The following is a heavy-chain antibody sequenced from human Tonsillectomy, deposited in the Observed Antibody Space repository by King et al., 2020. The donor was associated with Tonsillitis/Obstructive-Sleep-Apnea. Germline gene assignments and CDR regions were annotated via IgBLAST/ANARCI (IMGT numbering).Heavy chain of an antibody. CDR3: ARSDSSGYYLFAFDI. CDR1: GYSFPTYW. Sequence: VQLVESGAEVKKPGESLRISCKGSGYSFPTYWISWVRQMPGKGLEWMGRIDPSDSYTGYSPSFQGRGTISADKSLSTAYLQWSSLKASDTAMYYCARSDSSGYYLFAFDIWGQGTMVTVSS. CDR2: IDPSDSYT. V-gene: IGHV5-10-1*03. D-gene: IGHD3-22*01. J-gene: IGHJ3*02.